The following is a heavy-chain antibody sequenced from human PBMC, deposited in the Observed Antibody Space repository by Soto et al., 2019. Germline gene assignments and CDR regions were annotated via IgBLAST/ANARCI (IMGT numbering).Heavy chain of an antibody. CDR3: ARTKVTGRWYYGMDV. Sequence: GESLKISCKGSGYRFTNYWIAWVRQMPGKGLECMGIIQPDDSDTRYSPSFQGRVTISADKSISTAYLQWSGLKASDTAMYYCARTKVTGRWYYGMDVWGQGTTVTVSS. V-gene: IGHV5-51*01. CDR2: IQPDDSDT. CDR1: GYRFTNYW. J-gene: IGHJ6*01. D-gene: IGHD2-15*01.